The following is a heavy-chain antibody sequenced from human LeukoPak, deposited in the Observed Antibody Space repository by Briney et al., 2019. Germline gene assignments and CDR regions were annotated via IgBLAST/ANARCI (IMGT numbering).Heavy chain of an antibody. V-gene: IGHV3-74*01. CDR1: GFTFSSYW. CDR2: INSDGSST. J-gene: IGHJ4*02. D-gene: IGHD1-1*01. CDR3: ARAANWNDPTSFDY. Sequence: GGSLRLSCAASGFTFSSYWMHWVRQAPGKGLVWVSRINSDGSSTNYADSVKGRFTISRDNAKNTLYLQMNSLRAEDTAVYYCARAANWNDPTSFDYWGQGTLVTVSS.